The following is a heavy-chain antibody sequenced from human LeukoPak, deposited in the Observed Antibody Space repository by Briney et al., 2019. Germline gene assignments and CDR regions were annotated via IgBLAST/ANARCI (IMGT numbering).Heavy chain of an antibody. Sequence: GGSLRLSCAASGFTFSSYATSWVRQAPGKGLEWVSSIRSSGGSTFYADSVRGRFTISRDNSKNTLYLQINSLRGEDTAVYYCAKGKYSSGGVPDYWGQGTLVTVSS. CDR2: IRSSGGST. CDR3: AKGKYSSGGVPDY. J-gene: IGHJ4*02. V-gene: IGHV3-23*01. CDR1: GFTFSSYA. D-gene: IGHD6-19*01.